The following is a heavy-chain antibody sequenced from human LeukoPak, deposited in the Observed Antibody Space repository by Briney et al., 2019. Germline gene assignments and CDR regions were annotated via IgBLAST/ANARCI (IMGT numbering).Heavy chain of an antibody. V-gene: IGHV3-30-3*01. CDR1: GFTFSSYA. Sequence: GGSLRLSCAASGFTFSSYAMHWVRQAPGKGLEWVAVISYDGSNKYYADSVKGRFTISRDNSKNTLYLQMNSLRAEDTAVYYCARDGRRIAAAGSANYYYYYYGMDVWGQGTTVTVSS. CDR3: ARDGRRIAAAGSANYYYYYYGMDV. CDR2: ISYDGSNK. D-gene: IGHD6-13*01. J-gene: IGHJ6*02.